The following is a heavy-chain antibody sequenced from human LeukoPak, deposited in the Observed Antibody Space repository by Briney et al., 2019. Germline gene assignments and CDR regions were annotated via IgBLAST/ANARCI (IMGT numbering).Heavy chain of an antibody. CDR3: ARVLGDYCSGGSCYSDAFDI. CDR2: IYHSGST. J-gene: IGHJ3*02. D-gene: IGHD2-15*01. CDR1: GGSISSSNW. Sequence: PSGTLSLTCAVSGGSISSSNWWSWFRQPPGKGLEWIGEIYHSGSTNYNPSLKSRVTISVDKSKNQFSLKLSSVTAADTAVYYCARVLGDYCSGGSCYSDAFDIWGQGTMVTVSS. V-gene: IGHV4-4*02.